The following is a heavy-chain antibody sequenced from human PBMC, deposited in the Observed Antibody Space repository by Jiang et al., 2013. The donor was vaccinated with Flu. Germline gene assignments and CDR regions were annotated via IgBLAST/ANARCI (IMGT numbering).Heavy chain of an antibody. CDR1: GFSLSTSGVG. CDR3: AHISSGWFGRIWFDP. J-gene: IGHJ5*02. CDR2: IYWDDDK. D-gene: IGHD6-19*01. Sequence: PTQTLTLTCTFSGFSLSTSGVGVGWIRQPPGKALEWLALIYWDDDKRYSPSLKSRLTITKDTSKNQVVLTMTNMDPVDTATYYCAHISSGWFGRIWFDPRGQGTLVTVSS. V-gene: IGHV2-5*02.